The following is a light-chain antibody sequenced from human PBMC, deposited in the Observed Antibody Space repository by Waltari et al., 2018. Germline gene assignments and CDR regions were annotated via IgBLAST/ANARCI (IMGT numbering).Light chain of an antibody. J-gene: IGKJ5*01. V-gene: IGKV3-11*01. CDR2: DAS. Sequence: EIVLTQSPATLSLSPGERATLSCRASQSIDSYLAWYLQKPGQAPRLLIFDASNRATGIPARCSGSGLGTDFTLTISSLEPEDFGVYYCQQRSNWPPTFGQGTRLEIK. CDR1: QSIDSY. CDR3: QQRSNWPPT.